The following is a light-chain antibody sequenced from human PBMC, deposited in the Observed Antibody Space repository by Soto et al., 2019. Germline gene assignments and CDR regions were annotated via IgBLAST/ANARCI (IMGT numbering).Light chain of an antibody. CDR2: EVS. CDR3: SSYAGYTNVI. J-gene: IGLJ2*01. CDR1: NTDVGYYNY. V-gene: IGLV2-8*01. Sequence: SALTQPPSASGSPGQSVTISCTGSNTDVGYYNYVSWYQHHPGKAPKLLIHEVSKRPSGVPARFSGSKSGNTASLIISDLQTEDEAEYHCSSYAGYTNVIFGGGTKVTVL.